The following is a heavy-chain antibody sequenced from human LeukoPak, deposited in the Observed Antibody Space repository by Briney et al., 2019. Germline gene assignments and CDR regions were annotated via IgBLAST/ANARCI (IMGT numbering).Heavy chain of an antibody. D-gene: IGHD6-13*01. CDR1: GGSISSYY. CDR2: IYTSGST. Sequence: SETLSLTCTVSGGSISSYYWSWIRQPPGKGLEWIGYIYTSGSTNYNPSLESRVTISVDTSKNQFSLKLSSVTAADTAVYYCARTPAAGTFAMDVWGKGTTVTVSS. J-gene: IGHJ6*04. CDR3: ARTPAAGTFAMDV. V-gene: IGHV4-4*09.